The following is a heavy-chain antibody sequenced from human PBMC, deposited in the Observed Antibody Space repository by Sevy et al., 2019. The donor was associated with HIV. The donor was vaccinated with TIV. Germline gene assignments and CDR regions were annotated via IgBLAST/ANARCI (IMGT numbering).Heavy chain of an antibody. CDR1: GFTFSRDW. CDR2: IKADGSET. V-gene: IGHV3-7*01. CDR3: ARGANNLNN. J-gene: IGHJ4*02. Sequence: GGSLRLSCAASGFTFSRDWMTWVRQAPGKGLEWVAKIKADGSETYSVDSVKGRFSISRDNAKNALYLQMNSLRAEETAVYYCARGANNLNNWGQGTLVTVSS.